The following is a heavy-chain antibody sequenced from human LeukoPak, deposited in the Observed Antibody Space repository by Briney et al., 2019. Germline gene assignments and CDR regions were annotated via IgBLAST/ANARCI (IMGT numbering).Heavy chain of an antibody. V-gene: IGHV3-48*03. CDR1: GFTFSSYE. CDR3: ATAPQTYRYLGY. Sequence: GGSLRLSCAASGFTFSSYEMNWVRQAPGKGLEWASYISSGGSTIYYADSVKGRFTISRDNGKNSLYLQMNSLRAEDTALYYCATAPQTYRYLGYWGQGTLVTVSS. J-gene: IGHJ4*02. D-gene: IGHD3-16*02. CDR2: ISSGGSTI.